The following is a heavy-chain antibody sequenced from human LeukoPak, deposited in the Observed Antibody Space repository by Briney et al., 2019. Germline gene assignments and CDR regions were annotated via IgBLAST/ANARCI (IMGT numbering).Heavy chain of an antibody. J-gene: IGHJ4*02. CDR2: INPNNGGT. V-gene: IGHV1-2*06. D-gene: IGHD7-27*01. Sequence: ASVNVSCKASGYTFTGYFMHWVRQAPGQGLEWMGRINPNNGGTNFAQKFQGRVTMTRDTSISTAYMELTRLRSDDTAIFYCARTPVEVSATGEIDYWGQGTLVTVSS. CDR3: ARTPVEVSATGEIDY. CDR1: GYTFTGYF.